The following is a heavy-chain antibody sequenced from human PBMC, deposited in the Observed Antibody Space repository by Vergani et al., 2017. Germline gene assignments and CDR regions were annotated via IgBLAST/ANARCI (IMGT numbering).Heavy chain of an antibody. CDR2: IYYSGST. V-gene: IGHV4-59*01. D-gene: IGHD2-21*02. J-gene: IGHJ3*02. CDR1: GGSISSYY. CDR3: ARNPCWDSDCYSDAFDI. Sequence: QVQLQESGPGLVKPSETLSLTCTVSGGSISSYYWSWTRQPPGKGLEWIGYIYYSGSTNYNPSLKSRVTISVDTSKNQFSLKLSSVTAADTAVYYCARNPCWDSDCYSDAFDIWGQGTMVTVSS.